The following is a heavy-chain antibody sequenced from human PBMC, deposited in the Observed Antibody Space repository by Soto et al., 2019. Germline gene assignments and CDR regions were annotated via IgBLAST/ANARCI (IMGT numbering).Heavy chain of an antibody. CDR2: TYYRSKWYN. CDR3: ARATAVADNGARAFDI. D-gene: IGHD6-19*01. CDR1: GDSVSSNSAA. Sequence: SQTLSLTCAISGDSVSSNSAAWNWIRQSPSRGIEWLGRTYYRSKWYNDYAVSVKSRITVNPDTSKNQFSLQLNSVTPEDTAVYYCARATAVADNGARAFDIWGQGTMVTVSS. V-gene: IGHV6-1*01. J-gene: IGHJ3*02.